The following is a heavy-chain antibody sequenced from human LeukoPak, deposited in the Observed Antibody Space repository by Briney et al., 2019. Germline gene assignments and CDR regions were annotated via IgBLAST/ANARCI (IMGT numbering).Heavy chain of an antibody. CDR1: GFTFRRYW. CDR3: ARDQYDTWSRRGNFDS. Sequence: PGGSLRLSCTASGFTFRRYWMSWVRQAPGKGLEWVANIRQDGGLKHYVDSVKGRFTISRDNAENSLYLQMNSLRAEDTAVYYCARDQYDTWSRRGNFDSWGQGTLVIVSS. J-gene: IGHJ4*02. D-gene: IGHD3-3*01. V-gene: IGHV3-7*01. CDR2: IRQDGGLK.